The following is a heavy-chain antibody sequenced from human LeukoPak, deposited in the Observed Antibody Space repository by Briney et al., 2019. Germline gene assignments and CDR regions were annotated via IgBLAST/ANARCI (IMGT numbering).Heavy chain of an antibody. D-gene: IGHD2-21*02. CDR1: GFTFRSYG. CDR2: TSYDGSNK. Sequence: GGSLRLSCSASGFTFRSYGMHWVRQAPGKGLEWVAVTSYDGSNKYYADSVKGRFTISRDNSKNTLYLQMNSVRTEDTAVYYCAKGRGGAYEVVTAILDPWGQGTLVSVSS. V-gene: IGHV3-30*18. J-gene: IGHJ5*02. CDR3: AKGRGGAYEVVTAILDP.